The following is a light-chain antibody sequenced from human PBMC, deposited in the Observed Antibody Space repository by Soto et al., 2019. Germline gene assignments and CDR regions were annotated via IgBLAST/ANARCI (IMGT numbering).Light chain of an antibody. CDR2: WAS. CDR3: QQYYSTPLT. V-gene: IGKV4-1*01. J-gene: IGKJ4*01. CDR1: QSVFYSSNNKNY. Sequence: ILLTQSPDSLPVTLGERATINCKSSQSVFYSSNNKNYLAWYQQKPGQPPKLLLYWASTRESGVPDRFSGSGSGTDFTLTISSLQAEDVAVYYCQQYYSTPLTFGGGTKVDIK.